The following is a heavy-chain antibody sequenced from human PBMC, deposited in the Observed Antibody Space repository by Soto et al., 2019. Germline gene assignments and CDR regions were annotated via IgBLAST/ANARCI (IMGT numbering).Heavy chain of an antibody. V-gene: IGHV4-34*01. CDR1: GGSFSGYY. Sequence: QVQLQHWGAGLLKPSETLSLTCAVYGGSFSGYYWSWIRQPPGKGLEWIGEINHSGSTNYNPSLKSRVTISVDTSKNQFSLKLSSVTAADTAVYYCASLVIVGATTGFDYWGQGTLVTVSS. D-gene: IGHD1-26*01. J-gene: IGHJ4*02. CDR2: INHSGST. CDR3: ASLVIVGATTGFDY.